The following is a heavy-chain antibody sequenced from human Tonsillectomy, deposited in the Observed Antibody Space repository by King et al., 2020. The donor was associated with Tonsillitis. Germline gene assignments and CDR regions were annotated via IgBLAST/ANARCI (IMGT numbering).Heavy chain of an antibody. Sequence: VQLVESGAEVKKPGESLRISCKASGYSFSSYWIGWVRQMPGKGLEWMGIIYPRDFDSRNSPSLQGHVTISVDKSISTAYLHWSSLKASDTARNYCVHGATFGKYWGQGTLVTVSS. CDR1: GYSFSSYW. CDR2: IYPRDFDS. D-gene: IGHD2/OR15-2a*01. CDR3: VHGATFGKY. J-gene: IGHJ4*02. V-gene: IGHV5-51*01.